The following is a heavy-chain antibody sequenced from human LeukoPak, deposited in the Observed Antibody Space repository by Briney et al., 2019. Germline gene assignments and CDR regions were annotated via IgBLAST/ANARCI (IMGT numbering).Heavy chain of an antibody. CDR3: ARDRLEIPGGFQH. Sequence: GASVKVSCKASGYTFTSYYVHWVRQAPGQGLEWMGIIYPSGGSTSYAQKFQGRVTMTRDTSTTTVYMELSSLRSEDTAVYYCARDRLEIPGGFQHWGQGTLVTVSS. CDR2: IYPSGGST. D-gene: IGHD5-24*01. CDR1: GYTFTSYY. J-gene: IGHJ1*01. V-gene: IGHV1-46*01.